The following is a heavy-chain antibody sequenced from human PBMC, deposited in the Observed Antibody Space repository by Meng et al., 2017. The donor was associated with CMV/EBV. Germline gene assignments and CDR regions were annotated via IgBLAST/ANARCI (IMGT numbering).Heavy chain of an antibody. D-gene: IGHD2-2*01. CDR2: ISSEGSNK. CDR1: GFPFSPYT. V-gene: IGHV3-30-3*01. CDR3: ARGGGFCSVAGCYGIDY. J-gene: IGHJ4*02. Sequence: GGSLRLSCAASGFPFSPYTIHWVRQAPGKGLEWVALISSEGSNKDYADSVKGRFTISRDNSKNTLSLQMNSLRTEDTAVYYCARGGGFCSVAGCYGIDYWGQGTVVTVSS.